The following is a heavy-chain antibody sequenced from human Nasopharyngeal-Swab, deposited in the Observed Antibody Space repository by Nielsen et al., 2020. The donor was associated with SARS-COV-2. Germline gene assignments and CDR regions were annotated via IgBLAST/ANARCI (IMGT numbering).Heavy chain of an antibody. V-gene: IGHV3-30*18. D-gene: IGHD3-9*01. CDR2: ISDDGSKK. CDR1: GFAFRNFD. J-gene: IGHJ6*02. CDR3: AKEASVVFDLYYGMDV. Sequence: GESLKISCAVSGFAFRNFDTHWVRQVPGKGLEWVAVISDDGSKKYYADSVKGRFTISRDNSKNTVSLQMHSLRPEDAAVYYCAKEASVVFDLYYGMDVWGQGTTVNVSS.